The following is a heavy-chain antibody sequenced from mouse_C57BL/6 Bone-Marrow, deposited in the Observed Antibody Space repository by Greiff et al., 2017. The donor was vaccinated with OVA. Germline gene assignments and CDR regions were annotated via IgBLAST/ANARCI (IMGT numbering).Heavy chain of an antibody. CDR2: FYPGSGSI. J-gene: IGHJ2*01. Sequence: QVQLQQSGAELVKPGASVKLSCKASGYTFTEYTIHWVKQRSGQGLEWIGWFYPGSGSIKYNEKFKDKATLTADKSSSTVYMGLSRLTSEDSAVYFCARHEDDGYYELYYFDYWGQGTTLTVCS. CDR1: GYTFTEYT. V-gene: IGHV1-62-2*01. D-gene: IGHD2-3*01. CDR3: ARHEDDGYYELYYFDY.